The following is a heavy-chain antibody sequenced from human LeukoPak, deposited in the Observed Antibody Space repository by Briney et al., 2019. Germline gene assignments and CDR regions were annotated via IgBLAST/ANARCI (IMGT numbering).Heavy chain of an antibody. Sequence: PGGSLRLSCAASGFTFSSYAMHWVRQAPGKGLEWVAVISYDGSNKYYADSVKGRFTISRDNAKNSLYLQMNSLRDEDTAVYYCARAWTTVTTKTLFDYWGQGTLVTVSS. CDR2: ISYDGSNK. V-gene: IGHV3-30-3*01. D-gene: IGHD4-17*01. J-gene: IGHJ4*02. CDR1: GFTFSSYA. CDR3: ARAWTTVTTKTLFDY.